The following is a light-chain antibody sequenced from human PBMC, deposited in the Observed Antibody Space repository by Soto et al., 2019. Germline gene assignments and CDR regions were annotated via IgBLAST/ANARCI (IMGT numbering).Light chain of an antibody. V-gene: IGLV2-14*01. CDR1: SSDVGGYNY. Sequence: QSVLTQPASVSGSPGRSITISCTGTSSDVGGYNYVSWYQQHPGKAPKLIIYDVSNRPSGVSNRFSGSKSGNTASLTISSLQAEDEADYYCSSYTSSSTLLYVFGTGTKVTVL. CDR3: SSYTSSSTLLYV. CDR2: DVS. J-gene: IGLJ1*01.